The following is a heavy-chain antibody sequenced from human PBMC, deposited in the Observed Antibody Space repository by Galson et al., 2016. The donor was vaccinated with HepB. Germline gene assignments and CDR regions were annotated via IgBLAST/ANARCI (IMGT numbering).Heavy chain of an antibody. V-gene: IGHV5-51*01. CDR3: VRQPLNSYGRTHFDF. J-gene: IGHJ4*02. CDR2: MYPGNSET. Sequence: QSGAEVKKPGESLKISCQGSEYSFVRYWIGWVRQMPGKGLEWVGIMYPGNSETRYGPSFQGQVTISADHSFGTASRSWSSLKASDTAVSYFVRQPLNSYGRTHFDFWGQGTLVTVSS. D-gene: IGHD5-18*01. CDR1: EYSFVRYW.